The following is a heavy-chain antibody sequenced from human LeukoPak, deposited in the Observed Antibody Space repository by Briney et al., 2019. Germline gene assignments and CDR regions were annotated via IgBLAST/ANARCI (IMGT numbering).Heavy chain of an antibody. CDR1: GYTFTSYG. CDR3: ARVPSITIFGVVVYWFDP. D-gene: IGHD3-3*01. CDR2: ISAYNGNT. Sequence: ASVKVSCKASGYTFTSYGISWVRQAPGQGLEWMGGISAYNGNTNYAQKLQGRVTMTTDTSTSTAYMELRSLRSDDTAVYYCARVPSITIFGVVVYWFDPWGQGTLVTVSS. V-gene: IGHV1-18*01. J-gene: IGHJ5*02.